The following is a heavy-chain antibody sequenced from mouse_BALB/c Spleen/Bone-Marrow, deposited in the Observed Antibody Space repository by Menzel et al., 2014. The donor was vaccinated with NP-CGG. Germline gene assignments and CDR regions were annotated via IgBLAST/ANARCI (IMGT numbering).Heavy chain of an antibody. Sequence: QVQLQQSGAEVVRPGTSVKVSCKASGYAFTNYLIEWVKQRPGQGLEWIGVINPGSGGTNYNEKFKGKATLTADKSSSTVYMQFSSHTADDSAVYFCARLRRGGFYTMDYWGQGTSVTVSS. J-gene: IGHJ4*01. CDR3: ARLRRGGFYTMDY. V-gene: IGHV1-54*01. CDR1: GYAFTNYL. D-gene: IGHD2-12*01. CDR2: INPGSGGT.